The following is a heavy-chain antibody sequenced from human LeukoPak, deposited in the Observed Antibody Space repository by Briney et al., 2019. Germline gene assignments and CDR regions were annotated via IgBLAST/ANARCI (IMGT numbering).Heavy chain of an antibody. V-gene: IGHV4-59*01. J-gene: IGHJ4*02. CDR1: GGSISGYF. Sequence: PSETLSLTRTVSGGSISGYFWSWVRQPPGKGLEWIGHIYYSGSTTYNPSLKSRVTISVDTSKNRFSLKLSSVTAADTAVYYCARDKSADYWGQGTLITVSS. CDR3: ARDKSADY. CDR2: IYYSGST.